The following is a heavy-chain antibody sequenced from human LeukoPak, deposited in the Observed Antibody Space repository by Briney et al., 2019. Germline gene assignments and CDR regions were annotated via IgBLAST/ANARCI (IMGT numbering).Heavy chain of an antibody. D-gene: IGHD2-21*01. V-gene: IGHV3-23*01. Sequence: GGSLRLSCAASGFTFSSYAMSWVRQAPGKGLEWVSAISGSGGSTYYADSVKGRFTISRDNSKNTLYLQMNSLRAEDTAVYYCAKDLSVRHIVGRNVFDYWGQGTLVTVSS. CDR1: GFTFSSYA. J-gene: IGHJ4*02. CDR2: ISGSGGST. CDR3: AKDLSVRHIVGRNVFDY.